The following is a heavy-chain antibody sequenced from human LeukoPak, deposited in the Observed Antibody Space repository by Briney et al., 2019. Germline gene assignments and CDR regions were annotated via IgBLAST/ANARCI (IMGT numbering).Heavy chain of an antibody. J-gene: IGHJ3*02. CDR2: IDYSGST. V-gene: IGHV4-59*01. CDR3: ARGRRSSNRLDAFDI. D-gene: IGHD6-13*01. Sequence: SETLSLTCTVSGGSIGTYYWSWIRQPPGKGLEWIGYIDYSGSTNYNPSLKSRVTISLDTSKSQFSLKLSSVTAADTAIYFCARGRRSSNRLDAFDIWGQETMVTVSS. CDR1: GGSIGTYY.